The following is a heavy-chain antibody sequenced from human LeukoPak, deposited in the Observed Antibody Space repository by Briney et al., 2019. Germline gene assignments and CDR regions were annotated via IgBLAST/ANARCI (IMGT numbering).Heavy chain of an antibody. CDR3: ARDRAMVRGVTPNWFDP. D-gene: IGHD3-10*01. CDR2: INPNSGGT. Sequence: ASVKVSCKASGYTFTGYYMHWVRQAPGQGLEWMGWINPNSGGTNYAQKFQGRVTMTGDTSISTAYMELSRLRSDDTAVYYCARDRAMVRGVTPNWFDPWGQGTLVTVSS. J-gene: IGHJ5*02. V-gene: IGHV1-2*02. CDR1: GYTFTGYY.